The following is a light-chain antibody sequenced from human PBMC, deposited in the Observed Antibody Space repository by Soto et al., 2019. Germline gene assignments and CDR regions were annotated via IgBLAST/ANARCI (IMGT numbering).Light chain of an antibody. J-gene: IGKJ1*01. V-gene: IGKV3-20*01. Sequence: EIVLTQSPGTLSLSPGERATLSCRASQSVSSSYLAWYQQKPGQAPSLLIHGASTRATGIPDRFSGSGSGTDFTLTIGRLEPEDFAVYYCQQYLITPWTFGQGTKV. CDR3: QQYLITPWT. CDR1: QSVSSSY. CDR2: GAS.